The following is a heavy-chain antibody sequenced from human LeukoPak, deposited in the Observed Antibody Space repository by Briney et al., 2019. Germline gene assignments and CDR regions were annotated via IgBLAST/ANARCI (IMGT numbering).Heavy chain of an antibody. CDR1: RGTFISYA. Sequence: GASVTVSCLASRGTFISYAIRWVRQAPGQGLAWMGGIIPIFGTANYPQKFQGRVTITTDESTSTAYMELRSLRSEDTAVYYCARALRGYSGYAAPSFDYWGQGTLVTVSS. J-gene: IGHJ4*02. V-gene: IGHV1-69*05. CDR2: IIPIFGTA. D-gene: IGHD5-12*01. CDR3: ARALRGYSGYAAPSFDY.